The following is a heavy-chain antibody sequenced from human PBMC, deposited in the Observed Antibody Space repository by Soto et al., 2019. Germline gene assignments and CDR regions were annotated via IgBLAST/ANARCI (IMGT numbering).Heavy chain of an antibody. V-gene: IGHV3-21*01. CDR1: GFTFSSYS. D-gene: IGHD3-3*01. CDR3: ARVMDDFWSGYPDLDY. Sequence: GGSLRLSCAASGFTFSSYSMNWVRQAPGKGLEWVSSISSSSSYIYYADSVKGRFTISRDNAKNSLYLQMNSLRAEDTAVYYCARVMDDFWSGYPDLDYWGQGTLVTVSS. J-gene: IGHJ4*02. CDR2: ISSSSSYI.